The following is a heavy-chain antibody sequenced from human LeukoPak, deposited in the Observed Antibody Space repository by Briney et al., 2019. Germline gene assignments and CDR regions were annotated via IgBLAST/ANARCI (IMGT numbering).Heavy chain of an antibody. CDR2: IGTAGDT. J-gene: IGHJ6*02. D-gene: IGHD3-10*01. CDR1: GFTFSNYD. Sequence: GGSLRLSCAASGFTFSNYDMYWVRQVTGKGLEWVSAIGTAGDTHYPGSLKGRFTISRENAKNSLYLQMNSLTAGDTAVYYCARAGVIMVRGLDYGMDVWGQGTTVTVSS. CDR3: ARAGVIMVRGLDYGMDV. V-gene: IGHV3-13*01.